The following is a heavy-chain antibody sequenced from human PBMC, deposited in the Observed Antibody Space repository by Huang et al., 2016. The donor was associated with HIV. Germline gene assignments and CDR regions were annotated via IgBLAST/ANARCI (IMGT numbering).Heavy chain of an antibody. CDR1: GFTVSSNY. J-gene: IGHJ5*02. CDR3: ARGMVRGVTLNWFDP. V-gene: IGHV3-53*02. Sequence: EVQLVETGGGLIQPGGSLRLSCEASGFTVSSNYMSWVRQAPGKGLGGGSVIYSGGSTYYADSVKGRFTISRDNSKNTLYLQMNSLRAEDTAVYYCARGMVRGVTLNWFDPWGQGTLVTVSS. D-gene: IGHD3-10*01. CDR2: IYSGGST.